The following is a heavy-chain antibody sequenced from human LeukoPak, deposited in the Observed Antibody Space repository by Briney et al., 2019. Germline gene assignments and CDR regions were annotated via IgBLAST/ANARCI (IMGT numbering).Heavy chain of an antibody. Sequence: GESLKISCGGSGYIFSDYWIGWVRQMPGRGLEWMGIIYAGDSDTRYMPSFQGQVTISADKSINTAYLQWSSLKASDTAVYFCARERGYYCSTGSCYFDFWGQGTLVTVSS. J-gene: IGHJ4*02. CDR1: GYIFSDYW. V-gene: IGHV5-51*01. D-gene: IGHD2-15*01. CDR2: IYAGDSDT. CDR3: ARERGYYCSTGSCYFDF.